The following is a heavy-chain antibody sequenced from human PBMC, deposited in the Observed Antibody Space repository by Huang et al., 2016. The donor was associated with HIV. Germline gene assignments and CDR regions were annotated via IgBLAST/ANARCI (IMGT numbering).Heavy chain of an antibody. V-gene: IGHV3-74*01. CDR2: INSDGNST. D-gene: IGHD3-22*01. J-gene: IGHJ4*02. CDR1: GFSISSYW. CDR3: ARDPRIQSWLNFFDY. Sequence: EVQLVESGGGLVQPGGSLRLSCAASGFSISSYWLHWVRQAPGKGVGWVSRINSDGNSTSYADAGKGRFTIARDNAKNTLYLQMNSLRAEDTAVYYCARDPRIQSWLNFFDYWGQGTLVSVSS.